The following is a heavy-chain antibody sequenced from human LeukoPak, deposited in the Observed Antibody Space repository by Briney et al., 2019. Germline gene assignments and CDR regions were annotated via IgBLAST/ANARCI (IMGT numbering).Heavy chain of an antibody. D-gene: IGHD5-12*01. J-gene: IGHJ1*01. V-gene: IGHV4-34*01. CDR2: INHSGST. CDR1: GGSISSYY. Sequence: SETLSLTCTVSGGSISSYYWSWIRQPPGKGLERIGEINHSGSTNYNPFLKSRVTISVDTSKNQFSLKLSSVTAADTAVCYCARRGPSGLRKTQYFQHWGQGTLVTVSS. CDR3: ARRGPSGLRKTQYFQH.